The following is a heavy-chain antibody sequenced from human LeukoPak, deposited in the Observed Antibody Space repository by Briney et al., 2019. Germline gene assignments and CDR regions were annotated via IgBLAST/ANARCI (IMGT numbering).Heavy chain of an antibody. CDR3: AKVETSGGANCYALDY. D-gene: IGHD2-2*01. J-gene: IGHJ4*02. Sequence: HPGGSLRLSCAASGFTFSSYAMTWVRQAPDKGLEWVSAISGSDGSTYYADSVKGRFTISRDDSQNTLYLQMNSLSVEDTAVYYCAKVETSGGANCYALDYWGQGTLVTVSS. CDR1: GFTFSSYA. V-gene: IGHV3-23*01. CDR2: ISGSDGST.